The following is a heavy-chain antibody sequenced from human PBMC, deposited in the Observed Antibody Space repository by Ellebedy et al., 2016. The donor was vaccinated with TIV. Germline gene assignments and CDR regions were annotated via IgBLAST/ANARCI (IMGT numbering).Heavy chain of an antibody. J-gene: IGHJ4*02. V-gene: IGHV3-33*01. CDR1: GFTFSSYG. Sequence: GESLKISCAASGFTFSSYGMHWVRQAPGKGLEWVAVIWYDGSNKYYADSVKGRFTISRDNSQNTRSLQMNSLRAEDTAVYYCARGGPGSSSPHDYWGQGTLVTVSS. CDR2: IWYDGSNK. CDR3: ARGGPGSSSPHDY. D-gene: IGHD2-2*01.